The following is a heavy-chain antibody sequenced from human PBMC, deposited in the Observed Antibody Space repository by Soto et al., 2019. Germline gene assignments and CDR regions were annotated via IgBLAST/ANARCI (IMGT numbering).Heavy chain of an antibody. Sequence: ASVKVSCKASGYTFTSYGISWVRQAPGQRLEWMGWISAYNGNTKYSQKFQGRVTITRDTSASTAYMELSSLRSEDTAVYYCARDPGYSYGYYYYYYMDVWGKGTTVTVSS. V-gene: IGHV1-18*01. D-gene: IGHD5-18*01. CDR1: GYTFTSYG. CDR2: ISAYNGNT. CDR3: ARDPGYSYGYYYYYYMDV. J-gene: IGHJ6*03.